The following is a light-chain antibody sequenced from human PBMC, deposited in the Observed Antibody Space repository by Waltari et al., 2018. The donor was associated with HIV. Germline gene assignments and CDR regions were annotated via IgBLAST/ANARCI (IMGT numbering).Light chain of an antibody. CDR2: EVS. CDR1: SSDIGGYKY. J-gene: IGLJ3*02. V-gene: IGLV2-14*01. CDR3: SSYTTSSTWV. Sequence: HSALTQPASVSGSPGQSITISCTGTSSDIGGYKYVSWYQHQPGKAPKLMISEVSNRPSVVSNRFSGSKSGNTASLTISGLQAEDEADYYCSSYTTSSTWVFGGGTKLTVL.